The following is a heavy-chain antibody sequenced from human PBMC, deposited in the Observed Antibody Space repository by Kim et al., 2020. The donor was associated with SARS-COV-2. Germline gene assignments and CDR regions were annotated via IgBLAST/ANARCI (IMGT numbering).Heavy chain of an antibody. J-gene: IGHJ3*02. V-gene: IGHV4-61*07. CDR3: ARQNYLAFDI. CDR2: ST. Sequence: STNYNPSLKSRVTISVDTSKNQFSLKLSSVTAADTAVYYCARQNYLAFDIWGQGTMVTVSS. D-gene: IGHD1-7*01.